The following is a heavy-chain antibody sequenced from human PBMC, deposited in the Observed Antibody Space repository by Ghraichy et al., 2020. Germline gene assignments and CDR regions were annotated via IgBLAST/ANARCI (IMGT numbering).Heavy chain of an antibody. V-gene: IGHV2-5*02. Sequence: SGPTLVKPTQTLTLTCTYSGFALRPSSVGVGWIRQPPGKAPEWLALTYGDDDKRYSPSLRSRLTITKDTSFNEVLLTVTDMDPVGTARYHGICRRRGYPLDVWGLGATVTVS. CDR1: GFALRPSSVG. J-gene: IGHJ6*02. CDR2: TYGDDDK. CDR3: ICRRRGYPLDV. D-gene: IGHD5-12*01.